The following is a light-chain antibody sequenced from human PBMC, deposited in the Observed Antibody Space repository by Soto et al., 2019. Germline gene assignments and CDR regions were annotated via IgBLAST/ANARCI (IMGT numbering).Light chain of an antibody. CDR2: EVS. CDR3: CSYAGSSTPVV. Sequence: QAVVTQPASVSGSPGQSITISCTGTSSDVGSYNLVSWYQQHPGKAPKLMIYEVSKRPSGVSNRFSGSKSSNTASLTISGLQAEDEADYYCCSYAGSSTPVVFGGGTKLTVL. V-gene: IGLV2-23*02. J-gene: IGLJ2*01. CDR1: SSDVGSYNL.